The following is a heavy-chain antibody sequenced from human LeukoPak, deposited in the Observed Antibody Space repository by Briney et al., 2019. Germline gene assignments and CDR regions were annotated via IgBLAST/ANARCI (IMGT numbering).Heavy chain of an antibody. D-gene: IGHD6-13*01. V-gene: IGHV2-5*01. J-gene: IGHJ5*02. CDR3: AHSKTGQSSRWLAYNWFDP. Sequence: SGPTLVNPTQTLTLTCTFSGFSLSTSGVGVGWIRQPPGKALEWLALIYWNDDKRYSPSLKSRLTITKDTSKNQVVLTMTNMDPVDTATYYCAHSKTGQSSRWLAYNWFDPWGQGTLVTVSS. CDR2: IYWNDDK. CDR1: GFSLSTSGVG.